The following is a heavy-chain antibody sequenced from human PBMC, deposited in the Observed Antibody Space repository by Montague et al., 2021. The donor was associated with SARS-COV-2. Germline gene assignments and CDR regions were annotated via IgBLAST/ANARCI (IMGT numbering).Heavy chain of an antibody. J-gene: IGHJ6*02. D-gene: IGHD1-1*01. CDR3: TSGREGNYNVMDV. V-gene: IGHV6-1*01. Sequence: CAISGDSVFSSSATWDWVRHSPSTGLEFLGRTYYRSKWHNDYAVXLRGRVTINPDTSKNQFSLQLNSVTPEDTAIYYCTSGREGNYNVMDVWGQGTTVTVSS. CDR1: GDSVFSSSAT. CDR2: TYYRSKWHN.